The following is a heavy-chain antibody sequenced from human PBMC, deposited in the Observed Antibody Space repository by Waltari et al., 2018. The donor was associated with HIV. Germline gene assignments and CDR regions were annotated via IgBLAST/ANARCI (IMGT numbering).Heavy chain of an antibody. CDR1: GESFSGFY. V-gene: IGHV4-34*01. Sequence: QVQLQQWGAGLLKPSETLSLTCAVYGESFSGFYWRWIRQPPGKGLEWIGEMDHSGSTNYNPSLKSRVTISVDTSKNQFSLKLSSVTAADTAVYYCARRNWGSSRIPYGMDVWGQGTTVTVSS. CDR3: ARRNWGSSRIPYGMDV. D-gene: IGHD7-27*01. J-gene: IGHJ6*02. CDR2: MDHSGST.